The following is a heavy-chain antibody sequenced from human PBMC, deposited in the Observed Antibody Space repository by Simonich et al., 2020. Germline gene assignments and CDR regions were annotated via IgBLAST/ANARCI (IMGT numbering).Heavy chain of an antibody. CDR3: ARDRYCSGGSCYYFDY. V-gene: IGHV3-33*01. Sequence: QVQLVESGGGVVQPGRSLRLSCAASGFTFSSYGMHWVRQATGKGLEWVAVIWYDGSNKYYADSVKGRFTISRDNSTNTLYLQMNSLRAEDTAVYYCARDRYCSGGSCYYFDYWGQGTLVTVSS. CDR1: GFTFSSYG. CDR2: IWYDGSNK. D-gene: IGHD2-15*01. J-gene: IGHJ4*02.